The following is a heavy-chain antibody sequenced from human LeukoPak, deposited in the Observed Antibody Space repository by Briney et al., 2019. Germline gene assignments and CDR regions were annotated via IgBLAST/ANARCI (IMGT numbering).Heavy chain of an antibody. CDR3: ARVGRSRGYNFNDY. J-gene: IGHJ4*02. V-gene: IGHV3-66*01. CDR2: IYSGGST. Sequence: PGGSLRLSCAASGFTVSSNYMSWVRQAPGKGLEWVSVIYSGGSTYYADSVKGRFTISRDNSKNTLYLQMNSLRAEDTAVYYCARVGRSRGYNFNDYWGQGTLVTVSS. CDR1: GFTVSSNY. D-gene: IGHD5-24*01.